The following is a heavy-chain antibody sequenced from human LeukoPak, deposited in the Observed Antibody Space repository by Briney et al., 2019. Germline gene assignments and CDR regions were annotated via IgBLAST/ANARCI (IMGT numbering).Heavy chain of an antibody. CDR3: AKERSLEIAVAGTIFDY. J-gene: IGHJ4*02. D-gene: IGHD6-19*01. V-gene: IGHV3-66*01. CDR2: IYSGGDT. Sequence: GGSLRLSCAGSGFIFSSYVMHWVRQAPGKGLEWVSVIYSGGDTYYADSVKGRFTISRDNSKNMIYLEMSSLKAEDTAVYYCAKERSLEIAVAGTIFDYWGQGTLVTVSS. CDR1: GFIFSSYV.